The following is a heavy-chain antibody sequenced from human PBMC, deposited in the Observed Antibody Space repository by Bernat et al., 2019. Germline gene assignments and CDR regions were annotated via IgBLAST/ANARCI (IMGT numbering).Heavy chain of an antibody. V-gene: IGHV1-69*06. CDR3: ARDGVETSFYYYGMDV. J-gene: IGHJ6*02. Sequence: QVQLVQSGAEVKKPGSSVEVSCKASGGTFSSYAISWVRQAPGQGLEWMGGIIPIFGTANYAQKFQGRVTITADKSTSTAYMELSSLRSEDTAVDDCARDGVETSFYYYGMDVWGQGTTVTVSS. CDR1: GGTFSSYA. CDR2: IIPIFGTA. D-gene: IGHD2-21*02.